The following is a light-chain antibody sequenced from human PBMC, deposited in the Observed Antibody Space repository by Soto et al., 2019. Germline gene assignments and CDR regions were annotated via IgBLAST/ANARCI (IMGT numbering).Light chain of an antibody. V-gene: IGKV3-15*01. CDR1: QSVSSN. CDR2: GAS. Sequence: RRLMLNKNTLSVSPGERATLSCRASQSVSSNLAWYQQKPGQAPRLLIYGASTRATGIPARFSGSGSGTEFTLTISSLVPEDFAVYYCQQLSDWPPITFGQGRRLDIK. CDR3: QQLSDWPPIT. J-gene: IGKJ5*01.